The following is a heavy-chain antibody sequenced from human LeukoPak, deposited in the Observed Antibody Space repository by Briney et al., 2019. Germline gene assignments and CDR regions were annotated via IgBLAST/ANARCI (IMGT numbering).Heavy chain of an antibody. CDR2: INWNGGST. J-gene: IGHJ5*02. D-gene: IGHD6-19*01. Sequence: GGSLRLSCAASGFTFDDHGMSWVRQAPGKGLEWVSGINWNGGSTGYADSVKGRFTISRDNAKNSLYLQMNSLRAEDTALYHCARDLIAVAGTSNWFDPWGQGTLVTVSS. CDR3: ARDLIAVAGTSNWFDP. CDR1: GFTFDDHG. V-gene: IGHV3-20*01.